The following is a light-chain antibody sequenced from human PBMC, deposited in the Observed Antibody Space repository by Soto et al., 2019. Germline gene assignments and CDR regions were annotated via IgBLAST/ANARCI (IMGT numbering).Light chain of an antibody. CDR2: GAS. V-gene: IGKV3-20*01. Sequence: EIVLTQSPGTLSLSPGERATLSCRASQRVSSSYLAWYQQKPGQAPRLLIYGASTRATGIPDRFSGSGSGTDFTLTISRLEPEDFAVYFCQRYGSSPPFIFGQGTKV. CDR3: QRYGSSPPFI. J-gene: IGKJ2*01. CDR1: QRVSSSY.